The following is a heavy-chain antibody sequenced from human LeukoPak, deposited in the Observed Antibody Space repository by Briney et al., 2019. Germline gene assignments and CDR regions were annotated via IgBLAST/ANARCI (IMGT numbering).Heavy chain of an antibody. CDR2: FDPEDGET. CDR1: GYTLTELS. CDR3: ALPRGDGYNLYYFDY. J-gene: IGHJ4*02. Sequence: GASVKVSCKVSGYTLTELSMHWVRQAPGKGLEWMGGFDPEDGETIYAQKFQGKVTMTEDTSTDTAYMELSSLRSEDTAVYYCALPRGDGYNLYYFDYWGQGTLVTVSS. D-gene: IGHD5-24*01. V-gene: IGHV1-24*01.